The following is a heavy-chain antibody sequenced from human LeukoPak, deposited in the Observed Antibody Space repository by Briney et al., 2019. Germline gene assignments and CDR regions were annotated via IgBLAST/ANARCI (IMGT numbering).Heavy chain of an antibody. V-gene: IGHV4-38-2*02. CDR3: ARGPDIAAPGNWFDP. CDR2: IYHSGST. J-gene: IGHJ5*02. CDR1: GYSISSGYY. D-gene: IGHD6-13*01. Sequence: PSETLPLTCTVSGYSISSGYYWGWIRQPPGKGLEWIGTIYHSGSTYYNPSLKSRVTISVDTSKNQFSLKLTSVTAADTAVYYCARGPDIAAPGNWFDPWGQGTLVTDSS.